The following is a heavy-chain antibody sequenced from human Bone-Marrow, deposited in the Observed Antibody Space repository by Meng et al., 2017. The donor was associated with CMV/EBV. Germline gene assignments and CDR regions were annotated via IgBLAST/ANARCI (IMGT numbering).Heavy chain of an antibody. CDR2: IYSGGSST. J-gene: IGHJ6*02. V-gene: IGHV3-23*03. Sequence: GGSLRLSCAASGFTFSSYAMSWVRQAPGKGLEWVSVIYSGGSSTYYADSVKGRFTISRDNAKNSLYLQMNSLRAEDTAVYYCARWGIVVVPAAIGYYYYGMDVWGQGTTVTVSS. D-gene: IGHD2-2*01. CDR3: ARWGIVVVPAAIGYYYYGMDV. CDR1: GFTFSSYA.